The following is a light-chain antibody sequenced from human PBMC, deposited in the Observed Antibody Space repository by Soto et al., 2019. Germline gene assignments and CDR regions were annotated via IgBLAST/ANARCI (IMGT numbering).Light chain of an antibody. V-gene: IGLV1-44*01. CDR2: LNS. J-gene: IGLJ1*01. Sequence: QTVVTQSPSASGTPGQRVTISCSGSGSNIGSNYVYWYQHVPGTAPKLLIYLNSQRPSGVPDRFYGSKSGTSASLAISGLQSEDEADYHCAAWDDSLNAYVFGTGTKLTVL. CDR1: GSNIGSNY. CDR3: AAWDDSLNAYV.